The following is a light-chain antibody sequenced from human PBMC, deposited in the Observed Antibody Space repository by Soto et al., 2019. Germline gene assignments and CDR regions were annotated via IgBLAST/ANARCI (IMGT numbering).Light chain of an antibody. J-gene: IGKJ1*01. CDR1: QSVSGRY. V-gene: IGKV3-20*01. CDR2: GAS. Sequence: EIVLTQSPGTLSLSPGERATLSCRASQSVSGRYLAWYQQKPGQAPRLLIYGASSRAPGIPDRFSGSGSGTAFTLTISRLEPEDFAVYYCPQYGSSPRTFGQGTKVEIK. CDR3: PQYGSSPRT.